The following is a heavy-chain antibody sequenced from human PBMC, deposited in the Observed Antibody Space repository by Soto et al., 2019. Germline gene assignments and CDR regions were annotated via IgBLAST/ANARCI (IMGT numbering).Heavy chain of an antibody. CDR3: AHRMDLTTTMTWSTFDV. Sequence: QITLKESGPTLVKPTQTLTLTCAFSGFSLSTSGVGVGWIRQPPGKALEWLALIYWDDDKRYNPSLENRLTVNKDTSKHQVVLTMTNVDPVDTATSYCAHRMDLTTTMTWSTFDVWGQGTMVTVSS. CDR1: GFSLSTSGVG. J-gene: IGHJ3*01. V-gene: IGHV2-5*02. D-gene: IGHD4-17*01. CDR2: IYWDDDK.